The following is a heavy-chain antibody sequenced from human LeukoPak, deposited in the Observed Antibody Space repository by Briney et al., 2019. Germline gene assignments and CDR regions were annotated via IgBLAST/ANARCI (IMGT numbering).Heavy chain of an antibody. Sequence: ASVKVSCKASGYTFTSYGISWVRQAPGQGLEWMGWISAYNGNTNYAQKLQGRVTMTTDTSTSTAYMELRSLRSDDTAVYYCATDRGSGGSLDHRFDYWGQGTLVTVSS. CDR2: ISAYNGNT. V-gene: IGHV1-18*01. CDR3: ATDRGSGGSLDHRFDY. D-gene: IGHD1-26*01. J-gene: IGHJ4*02. CDR1: GYTFTSYG.